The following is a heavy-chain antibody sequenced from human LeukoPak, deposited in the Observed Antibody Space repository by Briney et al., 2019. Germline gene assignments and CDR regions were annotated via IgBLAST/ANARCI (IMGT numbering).Heavy chain of an antibody. CDR2: IIPIFGTA. D-gene: IGHD2-2*01. V-gene: IGHV1-69*13. CDR1: GGTFSSYA. CDR3: ARTINYCSSTSCTFYYFDY. Sequence: SVNVSCKASGGTFSSYAISWVRQAPGQGLEWMGGIIPIFGTANYAQKFQGRVTITADESTSTAYMELSSLRSEDTAVYYCARTINYCSSTSCTFYYFDYWGQGTLVTVSS. J-gene: IGHJ4*02.